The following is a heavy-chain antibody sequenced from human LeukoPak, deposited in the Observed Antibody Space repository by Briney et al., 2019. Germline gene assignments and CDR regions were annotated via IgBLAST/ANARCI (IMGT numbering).Heavy chain of an antibody. D-gene: IGHD6-19*01. CDR2: INHSGST. CDR3: ARRLALD. Sequence: SETLSLTCAVYGGSFSGYYWSWIRQPPGKWLEWIGEINHSGSTNYNPSLKSRVTISVDTSKNQFSLKLSSVTAADTAVYYCARRLALDWGQGTLVTVSS. J-gene: IGHJ4*02. V-gene: IGHV4-34*01. CDR1: GGSFSGYY.